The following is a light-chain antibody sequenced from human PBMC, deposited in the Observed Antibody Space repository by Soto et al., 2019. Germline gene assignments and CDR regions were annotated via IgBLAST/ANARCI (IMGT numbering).Light chain of an antibody. Sequence: DIQMTQSPSSVSASVGDRVTITCRASQGISNWLAWYQQKAGKAPKLLIYATSTLQSGVPSRFRGSASGTEFTLTISSLQPEDVATYYCQQANSFPYTFGQGTKLEIK. CDR1: QGISNW. CDR2: ATS. V-gene: IGKV1-12*01. CDR3: QQANSFPYT. J-gene: IGKJ2*01.